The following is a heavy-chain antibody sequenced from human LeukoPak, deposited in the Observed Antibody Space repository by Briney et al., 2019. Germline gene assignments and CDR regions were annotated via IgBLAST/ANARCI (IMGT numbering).Heavy chain of an antibody. D-gene: IGHD6-13*01. CDR2: FSGSGSRT. Sequence: GGSLRLSCAVSGFTFSSYGLSWVRQAPGKGLEWVSSFSGSGSRTYYAPSVKGRFTVSRDNSKNTLYLQMSSLRAEDTAVYYCAKTDAPYSSSWDNSPGAFDIWGQGTMVTVS. J-gene: IGHJ3*02. V-gene: IGHV3-23*01. CDR3: AKTDAPYSSSWDNSPGAFDI. CDR1: GFTFSSYG.